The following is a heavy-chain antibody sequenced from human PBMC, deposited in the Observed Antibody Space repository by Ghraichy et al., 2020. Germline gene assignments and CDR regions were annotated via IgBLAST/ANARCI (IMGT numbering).Heavy chain of an antibody. CDR2: IYPGDCDT. Sequence: GESLNISCKGSGYSFTSYWIGWVRQVPGKGLEWMGIIYPGDCDTRYSPSFQGQVTISADKSMSTAYLQWSRLKASDTAMYYCARIGSSTWWEDVDYCGQGTLFTVSP. V-gene: IGHV5-51*01. CDR1: GYSFTSYW. CDR3: ARIGSSTWWEDVDY. D-gene: IGHD6-13*01. J-gene: IGHJ4*02.